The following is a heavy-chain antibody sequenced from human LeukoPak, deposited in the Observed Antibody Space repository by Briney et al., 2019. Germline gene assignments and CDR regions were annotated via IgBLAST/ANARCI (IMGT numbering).Heavy chain of an antibody. CDR2: IIPICGTA. D-gene: IGHD2-2*01. V-gene: IGHV1-69*13. CDR3: AARPGCSSTSCYVVY. J-gene: IGHJ4*02. Sequence: SVKVSCKASGGTFSSYAISWVRQAPGQGLEWMGGIIPICGTANYAQKFQGRVTITADESTSTAYMELSSLRSGDTAVYYCAARPGCSSTSCYVVYWGQGTLVTVSS. CDR1: GGTFSSYA.